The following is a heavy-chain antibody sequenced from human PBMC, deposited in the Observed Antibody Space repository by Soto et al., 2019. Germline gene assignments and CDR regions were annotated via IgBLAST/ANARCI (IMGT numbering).Heavy chain of an antibody. D-gene: IGHD2-15*01. Sequence: QVQLVQSGAEVKKPGSSVKVSCKASGGTFSSYAISWVRQAPGQGLEGMGGIIPIFGTANYAQKFQGRVTITADESTSTAYMELSSLRSEDTAVYYCARELSGGNPQGWFDPWGQGTLVTVSS. CDR1: GGTFSSYA. V-gene: IGHV1-69*12. J-gene: IGHJ5*02. CDR2: IIPIFGTA. CDR3: ARELSGGNPQGWFDP.